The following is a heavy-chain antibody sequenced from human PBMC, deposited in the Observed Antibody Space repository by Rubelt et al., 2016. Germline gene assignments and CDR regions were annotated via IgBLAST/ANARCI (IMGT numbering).Heavy chain of an antibody. Sequence: RYWMHWVRQAPGKGLVWVSRINTDGSTSYADSVKGRFTISRDNSKNTVDLQMNSLRVEDTAVYFCAKTRGTDTPTTVDYWGQGSLVTVSS. J-gene: IGHJ4*02. D-gene: IGHD4-17*01. V-gene: IGHV3-74*01. CDR3: AKTRGTDTPTTVDY. CDR2: INTDGST. CDR1: RYW.